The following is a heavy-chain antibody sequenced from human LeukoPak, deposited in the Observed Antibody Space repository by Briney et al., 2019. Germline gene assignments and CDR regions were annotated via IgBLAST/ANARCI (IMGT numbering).Heavy chain of an antibody. CDR1: GASISSYY. CDR3: ARDRYLSGSYFQEAWYFDL. Sequence: SETLSLTCTVSGASISSYYWSWIRQPPGKGLEWIGYIYNRGTTSYNPSLKSRVTISVDTSKNLFSLKLSSVTAADTAVYYCARDRYLSGSYFQEAWYFDLWGRGTLVTVSS. J-gene: IGHJ2*01. CDR2: IYNRGTT. V-gene: IGHV4-59*01. D-gene: IGHD1-26*01.